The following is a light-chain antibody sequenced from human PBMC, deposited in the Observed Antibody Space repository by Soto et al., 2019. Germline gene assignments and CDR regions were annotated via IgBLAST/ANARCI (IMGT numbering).Light chain of an antibody. CDR1: SSNIGGNS. CDR3: GSWDSSRSAYV. J-gene: IGLJ1*01. Sequence: QSVMTQPPSGSAAPGQKFTISCSGSSSNIGGNSVSWYQQLPGTAPKLLSYDDNKRPSGIPDRFSGSKSGTSATLGITGFQTGDEDDYYCGSWDSSRSAYVFGTGTKVHVL. CDR2: DDN. V-gene: IGLV1-51*01.